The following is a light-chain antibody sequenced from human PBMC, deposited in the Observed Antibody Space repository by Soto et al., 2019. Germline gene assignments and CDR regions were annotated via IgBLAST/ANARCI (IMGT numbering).Light chain of an antibody. CDR2: DAS. J-gene: IGKJ1*01. Sequence: DTPMSHAPSTLSASVGDRVTIPCRASQSISSWLAWYQQKPGKAPKLLIYDASSLESGVPSRFSGSGSGTGFTLTISSLQPDDFATYYCQQYNSYSATFGQGTKVDIK. CDR3: QQYNSYSAT. CDR1: QSISSW. V-gene: IGKV1-5*01.